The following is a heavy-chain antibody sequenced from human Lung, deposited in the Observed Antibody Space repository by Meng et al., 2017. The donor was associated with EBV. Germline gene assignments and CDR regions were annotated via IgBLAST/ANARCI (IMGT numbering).Heavy chain of an antibody. CDR3: ARGATSVFDL. J-gene: IGHJ2*01. CDR1: VDSVSSSSAA. V-gene: IGHV6-1*01. CDR2: TYYRSKWYN. Sequence: AQLQQSGPGLVMPPPTPSLTCVTSVDSVSSSSAAWTWIRQSPSRGLEWLGRTYYRSKWYNDYAVFVKSRITINPDTSKNQFSLQLNSVTPEDTAVHYCARGATSVFDLWGRGTLVTVSS.